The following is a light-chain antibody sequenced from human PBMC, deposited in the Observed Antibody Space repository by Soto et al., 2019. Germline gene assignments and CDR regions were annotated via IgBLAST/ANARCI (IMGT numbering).Light chain of an antibody. Sequence: QSALTQPASVSGSPGRSISISCTGTSSDVGVYKYVPWYQQHPGKAPKLLIYEVSNRPSGVSSRFSATKSENTASLTISGLRTEDEADYYCSSYRSGDLSVFGTGTKVTVL. CDR3: SSYRSGDLSV. J-gene: IGLJ1*01. CDR1: SSDVGVYKY. CDR2: EVS. V-gene: IGLV2-14*01.